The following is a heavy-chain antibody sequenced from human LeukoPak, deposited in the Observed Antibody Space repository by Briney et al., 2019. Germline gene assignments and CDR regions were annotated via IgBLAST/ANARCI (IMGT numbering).Heavy chain of an antibody. D-gene: IGHD4-17*01. V-gene: IGHV3-64*01. J-gene: IGHJ4*02. CDR3: ARGGYGDYWDFDY. CDR1: GFTFSSYA. Sequence: SGGSLRLSCAASGFTFSSYAMHWVRQAPGEGLEYVSAISSNGGSTYYANSVKGRFTISRDNSKNTLYLQMGSLRAEDMAVYYCARGGYGDYWDFDYWGQGTLVTVSS. CDR2: ISSNGGST.